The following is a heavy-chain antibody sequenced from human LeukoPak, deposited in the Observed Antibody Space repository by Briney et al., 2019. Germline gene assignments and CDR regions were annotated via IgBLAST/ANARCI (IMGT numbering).Heavy chain of an antibody. CDR3: ARFRGKAAGSLWFDP. CDR2: INHSGST. D-gene: IGHD6-13*01. J-gene: IGHJ5*02. V-gene: IGHV4-34*01. CDR1: GGSFSGYY. Sequence: SSGTLSLTCAVYGGSFSGYYWSWIRQPPGKGLEWIGEINHSGSTNYNPSLKSRVTISVDTSKNQFSLKLSSVTAADTAVYYCARFRGKAAGSLWFDPWGQGTLVTVSS.